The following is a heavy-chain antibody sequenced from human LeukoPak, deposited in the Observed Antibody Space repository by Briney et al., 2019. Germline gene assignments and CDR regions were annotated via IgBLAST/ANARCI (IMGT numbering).Heavy chain of an antibody. CDR1: GFTFSGSA. J-gene: IGHJ3*02. CDR3: TRHSDILTGYYYAFDI. V-gene: IGHV3-73*01. Sequence: GGSLRLSCAAPGFTFSGSAMHWVRQASGKGLEWVGRIRSKANSYATAYAASVRGRFTISRDDSKNTAYLQMNSLKTEDTAVYYCTRHSDILTGYYYAFDIWGQGTMVTVSS. CDR2: IRSKANSYAT. D-gene: IGHD3-9*01.